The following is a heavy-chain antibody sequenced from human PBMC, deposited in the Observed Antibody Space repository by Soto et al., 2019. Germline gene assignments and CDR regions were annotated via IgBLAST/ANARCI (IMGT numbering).Heavy chain of an antibody. J-gene: IGHJ4*02. V-gene: IGHV6-1*01. D-gene: IGHD3-10*01. CDR2: TYYRSKWYN. CDR3: ARGRPYYGSGSYYNFDY. Sequence: SQTLSLTCAISGDSVSSNSAAWNWIRQSPSRGLEWLGRTYYRSKWYNDYAVSVKSRITINPDTFKNQFSLQLNSVTPEDTAVYYCARGRPYYGSGSYYNFDYWGQGTLVTVSS. CDR1: GDSVSSNSAA.